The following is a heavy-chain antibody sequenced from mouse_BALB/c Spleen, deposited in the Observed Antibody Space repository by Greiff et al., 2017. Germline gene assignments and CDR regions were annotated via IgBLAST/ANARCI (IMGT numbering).Heavy chain of an antibody. Sequence: EVKLMESGGGLVQPGGSRKLSCAASGFTFSSFGMHWVRQAPEKGLEWVAYISSGSSTIYYADTVKGRFTISRDNPKNTLFLQMTSLRSEDTAMYYCARCDLSGAMDYWGQGTSVTVSS. CDR1: GFTFSSFG. V-gene: IGHV5-17*02. J-gene: IGHJ4*01. CDR2: ISSGSSTI. CDR3: ARCDLSGAMDY. D-gene: IGHD3-1*01.